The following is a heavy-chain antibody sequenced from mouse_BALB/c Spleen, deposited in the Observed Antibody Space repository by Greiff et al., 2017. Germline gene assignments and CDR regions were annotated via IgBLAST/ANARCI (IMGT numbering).Heavy chain of an antibody. CDR1: GFTFSSYG. CDR2: ISSGGSYT. J-gene: IGHJ4*01. CDR3: ARGGLRHAMDY. V-gene: IGHV5-6*01. Sequence: EVKLVESGGDLVKPGGSLKLSCAASGFTFSSYGMSWVRQTPDKRLEWVATISSGGSYTYYPDSVKGRFTISRDNAKNTLYLQMSSLKSEDTAMYYCARGGLRHAMDYWGQGTSVTVSS. D-gene: IGHD2-4*01.